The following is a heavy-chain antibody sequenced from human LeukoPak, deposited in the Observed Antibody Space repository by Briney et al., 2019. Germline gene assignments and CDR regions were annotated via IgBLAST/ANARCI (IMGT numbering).Heavy chain of an antibody. CDR2: ISGSGGST. D-gene: IGHD2-15*01. CDR1: GFTFSSYA. J-gene: IGHJ4*02. CDR3: ARTRSVVAATSSYYFDY. Sequence: GGSLRLSCAASGFTFSSYAMSWVRQAPGKGLEWVSTISGSGGSTYYADSVKGRFTISRDISKNTLYLQMNSLRAEDTAVYYCARTRSVVAATSSYYFDYWGQGTLVTVSS. V-gene: IGHV3-23*01.